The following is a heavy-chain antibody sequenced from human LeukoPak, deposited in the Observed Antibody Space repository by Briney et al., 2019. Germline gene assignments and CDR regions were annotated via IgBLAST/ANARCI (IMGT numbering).Heavy chain of an antibody. Sequence: PGGSLRLSCAASGFTVSSNYMGWVRQAPGKGLEWVSLIYSGGSTYYADSVKGRFTISRHNSKNTLYLQMNSLRAEDTAVYYCAGETAAAGVGWFDPWGQGTLVTVSS. D-gene: IGHD2-2*01. CDR2: IYSGGST. CDR1: GFTVSSNY. CDR3: AGETAAAGVGWFDP. J-gene: IGHJ5*02. V-gene: IGHV3-53*04.